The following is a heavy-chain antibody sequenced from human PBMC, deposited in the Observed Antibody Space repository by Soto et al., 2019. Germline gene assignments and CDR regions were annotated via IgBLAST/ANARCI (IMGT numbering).Heavy chain of an antibody. J-gene: IGHJ5*02. CDR2: ISYGGSNK. V-gene: IGHV3-30*18. Sequence: GGSLRLSCAASGFTFSSYSMHWVRQAPGKGLEWVAVISYGGSNKYYADSVKGRFTISRDNSKNTLYLQMNNLRAEDTSVYYCAKDNCISTSCYRLYNWFDPWGQGTLVTVSS. CDR3: AKDNCISTSCYRLYNWFDP. CDR1: GFTFSSYS. D-gene: IGHD2-2*01.